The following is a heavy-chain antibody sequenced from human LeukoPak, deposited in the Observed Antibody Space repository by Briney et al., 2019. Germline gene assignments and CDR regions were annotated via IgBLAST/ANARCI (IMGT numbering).Heavy chain of an antibody. CDR3: AGGVVVVAAMLDN. D-gene: IGHD2-15*01. CDR2: IYYSGST. CDR1: GGSISGYY. V-gene: IGHV4-59*01. Sequence: SETLSLTCTVSGGSISGYYWSWIRQPPGKGLEWIGYIYYSGSTNSNPSLKSRVTISLDTSKNHFSLRLNSVTAADTAVYYCAGGVVVVAAMLDNWGQGTLVTVSS. J-gene: IGHJ4*02.